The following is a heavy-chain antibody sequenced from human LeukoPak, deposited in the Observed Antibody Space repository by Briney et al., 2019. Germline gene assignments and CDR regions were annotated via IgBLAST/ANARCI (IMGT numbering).Heavy chain of an antibody. CDR3: AKDKGREGDY. CDR2: ISADGIDK. V-gene: IGHV3-30*18. Sequence: GRSLRLSCAASGFPFSNYGMHWVRQAPGKGLEWVAVISADGIDKYYADSVKGRLTISRDNSKNTLYLQMSSLRPEDTAVYSCAKDKGREGDYWGQGNLVTVSS. CDR1: GFPFSNYG. J-gene: IGHJ4*02.